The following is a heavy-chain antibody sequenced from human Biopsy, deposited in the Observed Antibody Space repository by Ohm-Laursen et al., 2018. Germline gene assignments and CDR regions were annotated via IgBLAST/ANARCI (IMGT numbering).Heavy chain of an antibody. J-gene: IGHJ5*02. Sequence: SLRLSCAASGFTFRGHAMSWVRQAPGKGLACVSIINGGGGSTWHSDPVKGRFTISRDNSKNTLYLQMNSLRAEDTAMYYCARDLYDFCGGCPFDPWGQGTLVTVSP. D-gene: IGHD3-3*01. CDR2: INGGGGST. CDR1: GFTFRGHA. CDR3: ARDLYDFCGGCPFDP. V-gene: IGHV3-23*01.